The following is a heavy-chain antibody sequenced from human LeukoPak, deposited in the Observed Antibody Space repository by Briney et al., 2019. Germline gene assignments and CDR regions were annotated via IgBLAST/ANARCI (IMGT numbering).Heavy chain of an antibody. J-gene: IGHJ4*02. Sequence: GGSLRLSCAASGFTVSSNYMSWVRQAPGKGLEWVSVIYSGGSTYYADSVKGRFTISRDNSKNTLYLQMNSLRAEDTAVYYCARDPYGYYYDSSGSDYWGQGTLVTVSS. CDR1: GFTVSSNY. CDR2: IYSGGST. V-gene: IGHV3-66*01. D-gene: IGHD3-22*01. CDR3: ARDPYGYYYDSSGSDY.